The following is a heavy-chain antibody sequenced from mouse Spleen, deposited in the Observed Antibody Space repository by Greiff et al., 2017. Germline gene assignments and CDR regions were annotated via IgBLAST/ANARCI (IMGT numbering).Heavy chain of an antibody. Sequence: EVQLQQSGPELVKPGASVKISCKASGYTFTDYYMNWVKQSHGKSLEWIGDINPNNGGTSYNQKFKGKATLTVDKSSSTAYMELRSLTSEDSAVYYCALAYYGSPWFAYWGQGTLVTVSA. V-gene: IGHV1-26*01. CDR1: GYTFTDYY. CDR2: INPNNGGT. CDR3: ALAYYGSPWFAY. J-gene: IGHJ3*01. D-gene: IGHD1-1*01.